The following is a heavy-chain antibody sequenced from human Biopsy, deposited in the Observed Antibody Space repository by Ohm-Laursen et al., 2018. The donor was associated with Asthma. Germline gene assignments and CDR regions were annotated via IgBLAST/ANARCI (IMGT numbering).Heavy chain of an antibody. Sequence: SLRLSCSASGFTFSNYGMHWVRQAPGKGLEWVALVSSDGHNKYYEDSVKGRFTISRDNSRNRLYLQINRLTVEDSAVYFCARQSGQDYGDSSGFDIWGQGTKVAVSS. CDR1: GFTFSNYG. CDR3: ARQSGQDYGDSSGFDI. CDR2: VSSDGHNK. V-gene: IGHV3-30*03. J-gene: IGHJ3*02. D-gene: IGHD3-22*01.